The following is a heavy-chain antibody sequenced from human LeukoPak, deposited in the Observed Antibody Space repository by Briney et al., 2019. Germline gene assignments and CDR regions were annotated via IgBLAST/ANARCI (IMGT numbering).Heavy chain of an antibody. CDR1: GFTFSSYW. D-gene: IGHD3-3*01. CDR2: IKQDGSEK. V-gene: IGHV3-7*01. CDR3: ARARDFWSGPDAFDI. J-gene: IGHJ3*02. Sequence: GGSLRLSCAASGFTFSSYWMSWVRQAPGKGLEWVANIKQDGSEKYYVDSVKGRFTISRDNAKNSLYLQMNSLRAEDTAVYYCARARDFWSGPDAFDIRGQGTMVTVSS.